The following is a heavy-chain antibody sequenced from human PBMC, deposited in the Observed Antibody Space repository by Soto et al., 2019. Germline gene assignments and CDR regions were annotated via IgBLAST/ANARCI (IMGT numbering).Heavy chain of an antibody. J-gene: IGHJ4*02. V-gene: IGHV1-69*13. D-gene: IGHD3-22*01. CDR1: GRTFSSYA. CDR3: ASRCYDSCGYYPFDC. CDR2: IIPIFGTA. Sequence: SVKVSCKASGRTFSSYATSWVRQAPGQGLEWMGGIIPIFGTANYAQKLKGRVTMTADDSTSTAYIELSRLRSEDTAVYYWASRCYDSCGYYPFDCWGQGTLVTVSS.